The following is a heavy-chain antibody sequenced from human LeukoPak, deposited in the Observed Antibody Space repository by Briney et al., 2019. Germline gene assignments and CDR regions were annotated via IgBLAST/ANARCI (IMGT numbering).Heavy chain of an antibody. CDR1: GYTFTGYY. CDR3: ARGGATYYYDSSGYYPPVDY. D-gene: IGHD3-22*01. V-gene: IGHV1-2*06. J-gene: IGHJ4*02. CDR2: INPNSGGT. Sequence: GASVKVSCKASGYTFTGYYMHWVRQAPGQGLEWMGRINPNSGGTNYARKFQGRVTMTRDTSISTAYMELSRLRSDDTAVYYCARGGATYYYDSSGYYPPVDYWGQGTLVTVSS.